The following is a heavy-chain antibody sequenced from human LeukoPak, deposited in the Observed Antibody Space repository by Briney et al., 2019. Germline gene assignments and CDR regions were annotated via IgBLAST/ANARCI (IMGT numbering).Heavy chain of an antibody. CDR1: GGSFSGYY. CDR3: ARESGGYDSSGYPFDY. CDR2: INHSGST. V-gene: IGHV4-34*01. Sequence: SETLSLTCAVFGGSFSGYYCNWIRQPPGKGLEWIGEINHSGSTNYNPSLKSRVTISVDTSKNQFSLKLSSVTAADTAVYYCARESGGYDSSGYPFDYWGQGTLVTVSS. D-gene: IGHD3-22*01. J-gene: IGHJ4*02.